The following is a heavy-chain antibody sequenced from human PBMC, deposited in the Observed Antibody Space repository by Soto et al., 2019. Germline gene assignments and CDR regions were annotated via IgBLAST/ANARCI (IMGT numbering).Heavy chain of an antibody. CDR2: ISYDGSNK. D-gene: IGHD3-3*01. CDR3: AKARTYYDFWSGYFDY. Sequence: QVQLVESGGGVAQPRRSLRLSCAASGFTFNTYGRHWVRQAPGKGLERVAVISYDGSNKYYADSVKGRFTISRDNSKNTLYLQMNSLRAEDTAVYFCAKARTYYDFWSGYFDYWGHGTLVTVSS. CDR1: GFTFNTYG. V-gene: IGHV3-30*18. J-gene: IGHJ4*01.